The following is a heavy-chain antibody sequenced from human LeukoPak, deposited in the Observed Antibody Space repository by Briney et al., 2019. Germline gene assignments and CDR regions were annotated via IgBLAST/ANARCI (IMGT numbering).Heavy chain of an antibody. CDR2: IRNDGNDI. D-gene: IGHD6-19*01. CDR1: GFTFSSYG. J-gene: IGHJ3*02. CDR3: AKDSTGWYDDSFDI. V-gene: IGHV3-30*02. Sequence: PGGSLRLSCVASGFTFSSYGMHWVRQAPVKGLEWVSFIRNDGNDIRYADSVRGRFTISRDNSKNTLYLQMDSLRTEDTGVYFCAKDSTGWYDDSFDIWGQGTMVTVSS.